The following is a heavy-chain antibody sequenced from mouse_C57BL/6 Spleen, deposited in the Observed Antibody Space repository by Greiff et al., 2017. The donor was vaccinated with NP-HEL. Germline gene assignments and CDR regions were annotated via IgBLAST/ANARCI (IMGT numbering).Heavy chain of an antibody. J-gene: IGHJ2*01. V-gene: IGHV1-15*01. CDR1: GYTFTDYE. CDR2: IDPETGGT. CDR3: TRSVITTVVAYYFDY. Sequence: QVQLQQPGAELVRPGASVTLSCKASGYTFTDYEMHWVKQTPVHGLEWIGAIDPETGGTAYNQKFKGKAILTADKSSSTAYMELRSLTSEDSAVYYCTRSVITTVVAYYFDYWGQGTTLTVSS. D-gene: IGHD1-1*01.